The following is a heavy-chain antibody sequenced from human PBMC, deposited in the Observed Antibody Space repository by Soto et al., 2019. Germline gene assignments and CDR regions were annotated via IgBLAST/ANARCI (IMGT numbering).Heavy chain of an antibody. Sequence: GGSLRLSCAVSGFTFNSHAMHWVRQAPGKGLEWVAVISYGGANKYYGDSVKGRFTISRDNSRNTLFLQMDSLRPEDTAVYYCARGPRSCSSTTCYTVDSWGRGTLVPVYS. CDR2: ISYGGANK. CDR1: GFTFNSHA. CDR3: ARGPRSCSSTTCYTVDS. J-gene: IGHJ4*02. V-gene: IGHV3-30-3*02. D-gene: IGHD2-2*02.